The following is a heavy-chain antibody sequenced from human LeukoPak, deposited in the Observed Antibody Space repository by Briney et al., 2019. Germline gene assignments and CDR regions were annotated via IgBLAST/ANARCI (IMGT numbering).Heavy chain of an antibody. CDR2: MNPNSGDT. Sequence: ASVKVSCKASVYTFTNFYIPWVRQAPGQGLEWMGWMNPNSGDTSYAREFQDRVTMTRDTSLSTAYMELSRLRSDDTAVYFCARRPINCIITNCYVDYWGQGTLVTVSS. D-gene: IGHD2-2*01. CDR1: VYTFTNFY. V-gene: IGHV1-2*02. J-gene: IGHJ4*02. CDR3: ARRPINCIITNCYVDY.